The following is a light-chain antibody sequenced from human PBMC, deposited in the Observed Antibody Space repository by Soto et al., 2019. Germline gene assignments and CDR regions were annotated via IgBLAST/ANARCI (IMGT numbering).Light chain of an antibody. J-gene: IGKJ3*01. Sequence: EIVLTQSPGTLSLSPGERATLSCRASQSVSSSYLAWYQQKPGQAPRLLIYGASSRATGIPDRFSGSGSGTDFTLIISRLEPEDCAVYYCQQYGSSLLFTCGPGTKVDIK. CDR3: QQYGSSLLFT. V-gene: IGKV3-20*01. CDR2: GAS. CDR1: QSVSSSY.